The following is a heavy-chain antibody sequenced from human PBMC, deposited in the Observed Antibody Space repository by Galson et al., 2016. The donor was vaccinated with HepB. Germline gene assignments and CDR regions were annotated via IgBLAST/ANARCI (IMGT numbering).Heavy chain of an antibody. CDR3: ARELDGRAFDI. Sequence: SLRLSCAASGFAFSSHWTTWVRQAPGKGLEWVANINQPASEKYYVDSVKGRFTISRDNAKNSLFLQMNSLRADDTAIYYCARELDGRAFDIRGQGTMVTVSS. CDR1: GFAFSSHW. CDR2: INQPASEK. V-gene: IGHV3-7*04. D-gene: IGHD5-24*01. J-gene: IGHJ3*02.